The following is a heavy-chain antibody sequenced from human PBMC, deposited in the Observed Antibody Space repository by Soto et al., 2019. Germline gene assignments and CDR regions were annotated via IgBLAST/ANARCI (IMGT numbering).Heavy chain of an antibody. CDR1: GGSLSGYY. D-gene: IGHD7-27*01. V-gene: IGHV4-34*01. Sequence: QVQLQQWGAGLLKPSETLSLTCAVYGGSLSGYYWNWIRQPPGKGLEGIGEINHSGSTNYNPSLKXRVTISVDTSKNQFSLKLSSVTAADTAVYYCARGWGRIFDYWGQGMLVTVSS. CDR3: ARGWGRIFDY. J-gene: IGHJ4*02. CDR2: INHSGST.